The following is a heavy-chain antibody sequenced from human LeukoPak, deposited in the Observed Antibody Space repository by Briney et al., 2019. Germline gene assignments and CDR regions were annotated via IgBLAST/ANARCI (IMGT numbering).Heavy chain of an antibody. Sequence: SSETLSLTCTVSSGSVSSGDFYWRWIRQPPGKSLEWIGYIYHSGNTHYNPSLKSRATISVDTAKNQFSLRLSSVTAADTAVYYCAGDQGDYGDYGWFDPWGQGTQVTVSS. J-gene: IGHJ5*02. V-gene: IGHV4-30-4*01. D-gene: IGHD4-17*01. CDR3: AGDQGDYGDYGWFDP. CDR1: SGSVSSGDFY. CDR2: IYHSGNT.